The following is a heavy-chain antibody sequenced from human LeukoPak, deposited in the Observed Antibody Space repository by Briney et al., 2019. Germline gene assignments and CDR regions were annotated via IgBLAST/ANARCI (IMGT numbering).Heavy chain of an antibody. D-gene: IGHD4-17*01. CDR2: IYYSGST. V-gene: IGHV4-39*07. J-gene: IGHJ6*02. CDR3: ARGEPEPDYGDYYYYYYGMDV. CDR1: GGSMSTSSYY. Sequence: SETLSLTCTVSGGSMSTSSYYWGWIRQPPGKGLEWIGNIYYSGSTYYNPSLKSRVTISVDTSKNQFSLKLSSVTAADTAVYYCARGEPEPDYGDYYYYYYGMDVWGQGTTVTVSS.